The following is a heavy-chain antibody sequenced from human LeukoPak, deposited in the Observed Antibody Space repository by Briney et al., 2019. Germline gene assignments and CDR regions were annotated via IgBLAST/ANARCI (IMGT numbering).Heavy chain of an antibody. Sequence: PGGSLRLSCAASGFTFSIYNMNWVRQAPGTGLEWVSSISSSSSYIYYADSVKGRFTISRDNAKNSLYLQMNSLRAEDTAVYYCARLTTTVTTPFDYWGQGTLVTVSS. D-gene: IGHD4-17*01. CDR3: ARLTTTVTTPFDY. V-gene: IGHV3-21*01. CDR1: GFTFSIYN. CDR2: ISSSSSYI. J-gene: IGHJ4*02.